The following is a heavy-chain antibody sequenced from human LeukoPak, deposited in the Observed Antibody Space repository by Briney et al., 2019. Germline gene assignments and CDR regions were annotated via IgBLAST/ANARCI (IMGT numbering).Heavy chain of an antibody. CDR1: GFTFSTYA. CDR3: AKGINSGSYYYFDY. CDR2: IRSSGVDT. V-gene: IGHV3-23*01. Sequence: PGGSLRLSCAASGFTFSTYAMNWVRQAPGKGLEWVSSIRSSGVDTYYADPVEGRFTISRDNSKNTLYLQMNSLRVEDTAIYYCAKGINSGSYYYFDYWGQGTLATVSS. J-gene: IGHJ4*02. D-gene: IGHD1-26*01.